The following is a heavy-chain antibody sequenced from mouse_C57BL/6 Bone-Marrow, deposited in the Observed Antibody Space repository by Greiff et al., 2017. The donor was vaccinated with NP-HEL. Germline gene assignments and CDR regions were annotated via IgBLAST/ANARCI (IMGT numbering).Heavy chain of an antibody. D-gene: IGHD5-2*01. CDR2: INPNNGGT. Sequence: EVQLQQSGPELVKPGASVKISCKASGYTFTDYYMNWVKQSHGKSLEWIGDINPNNGGTSYNQKFKGKATLTVDKSSSTAYMELRSLTSEDSAVYYCARRNNIPFAYWGQGTLVTVSA. V-gene: IGHV1-26*01. J-gene: IGHJ3*01. CDR1: GYTFTDYY. CDR3: ARRNNIPFAY.